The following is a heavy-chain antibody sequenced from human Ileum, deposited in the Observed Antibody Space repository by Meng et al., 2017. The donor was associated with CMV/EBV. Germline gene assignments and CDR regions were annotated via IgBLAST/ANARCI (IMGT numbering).Heavy chain of an antibody. D-gene: IGHD2-15*01. CDR2: ISYDGSNE. J-gene: IGHJ5*02. Sequence: YAMHWVRQAPDKGLEWVAAISYDGSNEYYRESVRGRLTISRDNSKNTLFLQVDSLRVEDTAIYYCGRDASPVDCSGGTCWLVNWFDPWGQGALVTVSS. CDR1: YA. V-gene: IGHV3-30*03. CDR3: GRDASPVDCSGGTCWLVNWFDP.